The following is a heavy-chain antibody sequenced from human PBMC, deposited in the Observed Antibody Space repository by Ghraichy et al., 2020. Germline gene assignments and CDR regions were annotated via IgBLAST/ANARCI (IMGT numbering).Heavy chain of an antibody. V-gene: IGHV3-43D*04. D-gene: IGHD2-15*01. Sequence: GGSLRLSCAASGFTFDDYAMHWVRQAPGKGLEWVSLISWDGGSTYYADSVKGRFTISRDNSKNSLYLQMNSLRAEDTALYYCAKDIGYCSGGSCYHYYYGMDVWGQGTTVTVSS. CDR1: GFTFDDYA. J-gene: IGHJ6*02. CDR3: AKDIGYCSGGSCYHYYYGMDV. CDR2: ISWDGGST.